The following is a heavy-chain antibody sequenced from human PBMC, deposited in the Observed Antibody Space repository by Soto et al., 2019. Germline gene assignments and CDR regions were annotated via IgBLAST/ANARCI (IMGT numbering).Heavy chain of an antibody. V-gene: IGHV4-4*02. CDR1: GDSINNTYW. J-gene: IGHJ4*02. CDR2: IYHTGGR. Sequence: SQTLSLTCFLFGDSINNTYWWSWVRQDPEKGLEWIGEIYHTGGRNYMPSLRGRIALSVDTSKNQFSLKLTSVTAADTAVYYCARDPRSAYYHDHWGQGTLVTVSS. D-gene: IGHD3-3*01. CDR3: ARDPRSAYYHDH.